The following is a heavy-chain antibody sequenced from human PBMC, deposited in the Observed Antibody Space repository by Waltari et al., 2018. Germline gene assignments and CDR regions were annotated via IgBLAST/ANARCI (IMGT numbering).Heavy chain of an antibody. CDR3: GRDVYGDYVGGGGGAFDI. CDR1: GFTLSTYS. V-gene: IGHV3-21*01. CDR2: FIGRSYI. Sequence: EVQLVESGGGLVKPGGSLRLSCAASGFTLSTYSMNWVRQAPGKGLGLVSSFIGRSYIYYVDSVKGRFTISRDNAKNSLYLQMNSLRAEDTAVYYCGRDVYGDYVGGGGGAFDIWGQGTMVTVSS. J-gene: IGHJ3*02. D-gene: IGHD4-17*01.